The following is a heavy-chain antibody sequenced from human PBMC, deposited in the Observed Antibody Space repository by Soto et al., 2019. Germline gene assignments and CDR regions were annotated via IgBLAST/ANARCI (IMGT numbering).Heavy chain of an antibody. CDR1: GFTFSSYA. CDR2: ISGSGGST. Sequence: HPVGSLRLSCAASGFTFSSYAMSWVGQAPGKGLEWVSAISGSGGSTYYADSVKGRFTISRYNSKNTLYLQMNSLRAEDTAIYYCAKGSFGYDSSGYHYAPFDYWGQGTLVTVSS. V-gene: IGHV3-23*01. J-gene: IGHJ4*02. D-gene: IGHD3-22*01. CDR3: AKGSFGYDSSGYHYAPFDY.